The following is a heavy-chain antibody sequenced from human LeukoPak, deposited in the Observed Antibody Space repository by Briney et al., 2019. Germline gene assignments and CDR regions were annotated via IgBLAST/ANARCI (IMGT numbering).Heavy chain of an antibody. CDR1: GYTFISHH. J-gene: IGHJ6*03. V-gene: IGHV1-69*05. CDR2: IIPIFGTA. Sequence: SVKVSCKTSGYTFISHHLHWVRQAPGQGLEWMGGIIPIFGTANYAQKFQGRVTITTDESTSTAYMELSSLRSEDTAVYYCARSTGVTALDYCYYYMDVWGKGTTVTVSS. CDR3: ARSTGVTALDYCYYYMDV. D-gene: IGHD2-21*02.